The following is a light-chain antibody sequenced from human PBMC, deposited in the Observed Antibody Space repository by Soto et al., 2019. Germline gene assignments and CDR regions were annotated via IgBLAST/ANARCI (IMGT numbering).Light chain of an antibody. CDR3: LQHNNWPRT. CDR1: QSISSN. Sequence: EIVMTQSPVTLSVSPGERATLSCRASQSISSNLAWYQHKPGQAPMLLIFGASTRATDVPARFSGSGSGTEFTLTISSLQSEDFAVYYCLQHNNWPRTFGQGTKVEVK. CDR2: GAS. V-gene: IGKV3-15*01. J-gene: IGKJ1*01.